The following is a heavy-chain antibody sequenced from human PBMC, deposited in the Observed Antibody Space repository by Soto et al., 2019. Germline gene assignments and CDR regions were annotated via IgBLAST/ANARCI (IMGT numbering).Heavy chain of an antibody. D-gene: IGHD4-17*01. CDR2: IWFDGSNR. CDR1: GFTFSSYG. V-gene: IGHV3-33*01. Sequence: QVQLVESGGGGVQPGRSLRLSCAASGFTFSSYGMHWVRQAPAWGLEWVAVIWFDGSNRYYAESVKDGFTISRDNSKNTVYLQMNSVTAEDTAVYYGARDTQTTVIPECYFDCWGQGTLVTVSS. J-gene: IGHJ4*02. CDR3: ARDTQTTVIPECYFDC.